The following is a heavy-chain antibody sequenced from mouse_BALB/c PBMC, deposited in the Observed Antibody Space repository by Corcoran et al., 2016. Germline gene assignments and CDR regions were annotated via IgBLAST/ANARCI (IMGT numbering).Heavy chain of an antibody. V-gene: IGHV1S34*01. Sequence: LVKTGASVKISGKASGYSFTGYYMHWVKQSHGKSLEWIGYISCYNGATSYNQKFKGKATFTVDTSSSTAYMQFNSLTSEDSAVYYCARSEGSYAMDYWGQGTSVTVSS. J-gene: IGHJ4*01. CDR2: ISCYNGAT. CDR3: ARSEGSYAMDY. CDR1: GYSFTGYY.